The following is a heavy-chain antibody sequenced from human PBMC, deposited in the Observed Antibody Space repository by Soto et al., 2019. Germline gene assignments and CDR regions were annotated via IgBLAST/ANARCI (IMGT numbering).Heavy chain of an antibody. CDR1: GGSISRGGYF. J-gene: IGHJ5*02. V-gene: IGHV4-30-2*01. CDR3: ARVPGP. CDR2: LYHSGST. Sequence: SETLSLNCAVSGGSISRGGYFWNWIRQPPGKGLEWIGYLYHSGSTLYNPSLKSRVTISVDKSKNQFSLKLTSVTGADTAVYYCARVPGPWGQGTLVTVS.